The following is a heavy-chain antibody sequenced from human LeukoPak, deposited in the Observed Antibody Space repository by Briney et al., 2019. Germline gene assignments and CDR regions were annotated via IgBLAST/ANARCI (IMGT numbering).Heavy chain of an antibody. CDR1: GGSISSSSYY. CDR3: AREYGSGSEFDY. J-gene: IGHJ4*02. Sequence: SETLSLTCTVSGGSISSSSYYWGWIRQPPGKGLEWIGEIYHSGSTNYNPSLKSRVTISVDTSKNQFSLKLTSVTAADTAVYYCAREYGSGSEFDYWGQGTLVTVSS. D-gene: IGHD3-10*01. CDR2: IYHSGST. V-gene: IGHV4-39*07.